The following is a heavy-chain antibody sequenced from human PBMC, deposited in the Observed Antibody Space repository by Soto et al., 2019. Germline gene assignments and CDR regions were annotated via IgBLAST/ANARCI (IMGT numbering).Heavy chain of an antibody. CDR3: NSGHMTTLAFDI. J-gene: IGHJ3*02. D-gene: IGHD3-16*01. V-gene: IGHV3-73*01. CDR2: IRSKANSYAT. Sequence: GGSLRLSCAASGFTFSGSAMHWVRQASGKGLEWVGRIRSKANSYATAYAASVKGRFTISRDDSKNTAYLQMNSLKTEDTAVYYCNSGHMTTLAFDIWGQGTMVTVSS. CDR1: GFTFSGSA.